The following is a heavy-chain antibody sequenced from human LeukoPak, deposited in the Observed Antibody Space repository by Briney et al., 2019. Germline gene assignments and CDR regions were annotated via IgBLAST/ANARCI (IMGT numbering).Heavy chain of an antibody. V-gene: IGHV3-21*01. Sequence: GGSLRLSCAASGFTFSGYAMNWVRQAPGKGLEWVSSVSSSSSYIYYADSVKGRFTISRDNAKNSLYLQMNSLRAEDTAVYYCARELTVAGITDYWGQGTLVTVSS. D-gene: IGHD6-19*01. CDR1: GFTFSGYA. CDR2: VSSSSSYI. CDR3: ARELTVAGITDY. J-gene: IGHJ4*02.